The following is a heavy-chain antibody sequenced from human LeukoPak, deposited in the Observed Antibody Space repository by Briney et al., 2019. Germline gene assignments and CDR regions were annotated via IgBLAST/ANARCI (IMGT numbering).Heavy chain of an antibody. J-gene: IGHJ4*02. CDR3: ATQKRDYIDY. CDR1: GFTFSSYA. V-gene: IGHV3-23*01. Sequence: QAGGSLRLSCAASGFTFSSYAMNWVRQAPGKGLEWVSGISGSGDSTYYADSVKGRFTISRDTSKNTLYLQMNSLRAEDTAVYYCATQKRDYIDYWGQGTLVTVSS. CDR2: ISGSGDST.